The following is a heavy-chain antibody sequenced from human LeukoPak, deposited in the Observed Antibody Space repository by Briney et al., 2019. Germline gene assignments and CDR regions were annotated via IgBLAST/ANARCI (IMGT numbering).Heavy chain of an antibody. CDR1: GFTFSSYD. CDR3: ARDSLDTQPRQTAGDIFDY. CDR2: IWFDGGNR. Sequence: GRSLRLSCAASGFTFSSYDMHWVRQAPGKGLEWVAVIWFDGGNRYYADSVKGRFTISRDNSKNTLYLQLNRLRAEDTAVYYCARDSLDTQPRQTAGDIFDYWGQGTLVTVSS. J-gene: IGHJ4*02. V-gene: IGHV3-33*08. D-gene: IGHD6-13*01.